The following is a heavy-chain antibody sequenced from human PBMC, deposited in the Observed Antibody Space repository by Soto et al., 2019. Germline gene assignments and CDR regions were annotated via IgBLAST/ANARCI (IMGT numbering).Heavy chain of an antibody. J-gene: IGHJ4*02. CDR1: GFTFSVYG. CDR2: ISGNGGTA. D-gene: IGHD2-15*01. Sequence: EVQLLESGAGLVQPGGSLRLSCAASGFTFSVYGMTWVRQGPGKGLAWVSLISGNGGTAYYADSVEGRFTISRDNSKNTLCLQMNSLRAEDSAVYYCAKNPEEIVPGGADYWGQGTLVPVSS. V-gene: IGHV3-23*01. CDR3: AKNPEEIVPGGADY.